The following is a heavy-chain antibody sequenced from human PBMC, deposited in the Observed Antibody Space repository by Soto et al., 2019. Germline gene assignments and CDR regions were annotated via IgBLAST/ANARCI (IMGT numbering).Heavy chain of an antibody. CDR3: ARQPDY. V-gene: IGHV4-31*03. CDR1: GGSISSGGYY. J-gene: IGHJ4*02. Sequence: QVQLQESGPGLVKPSQTLSLTCTVSGGSISSGGYYWSWIRQHPGKGLEWIGYNPSLKSRVTISVDTSKNQFSLELSSVTAADTAVYYCARQPDYWGQGTLVTVSS.